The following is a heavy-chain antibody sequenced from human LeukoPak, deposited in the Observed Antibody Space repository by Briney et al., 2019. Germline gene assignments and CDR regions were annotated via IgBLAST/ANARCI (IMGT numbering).Heavy chain of an antibody. CDR2: ISSDSGTI. CDR1: GFTFSGYS. CDR3: ARELEAGDTAMAKDY. Sequence: PGGSLRLSCAASGFTFSGYSMNWVRQAPGKGLEWVSYISSDSGTIYYADSVKGRFTISRDNAKSSLYLQMTSLRDDDTAVYYCARELEAGDTAMAKDYWGQGTLVTVSS. D-gene: IGHD5-18*01. J-gene: IGHJ4*02. V-gene: IGHV3-48*02.